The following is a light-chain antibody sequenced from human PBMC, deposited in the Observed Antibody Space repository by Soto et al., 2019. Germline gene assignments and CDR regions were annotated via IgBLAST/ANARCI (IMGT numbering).Light chain of an antibody. J-gene: IGLJ1*01. CDR1: SSDVGGYKY. Sequence: QSALTQPASVSGSPGQSITISCTGTSSDVGGYKYVSWYQQYPGKAPKLIIYEVRNRPSGVSNRFSGSKSGNTASLTISGLQAEDEADYYCTSYTSSTTVVFGTGTKLTVL. CDR3: TSYTSSTTVV. V-gene: IGLV2-14*01. CDR2: EVR.